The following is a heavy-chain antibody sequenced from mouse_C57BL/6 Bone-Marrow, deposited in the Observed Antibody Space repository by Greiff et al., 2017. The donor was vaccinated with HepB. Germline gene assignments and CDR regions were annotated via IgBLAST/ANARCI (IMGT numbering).Heavy chain of an antibody. D-gene: IGHD1-1*01. CDR1: GFTFSDYY. Sequence: EVQLVESGGGLVQPGGSLKLSCAASGFTFSDYYMYWVRQTPEKRLEWVAYISNGGGSTYYPDTVKGRFTISRDNAKNTLYLQMSRLKSEDTAMYYCARKSSWYFDVWGTGTTVTVSS. CDR3: ARKSSWYFDV. J-gene: IGHJ1*03. V-gene: IGHV5-12*01. CDR2: ISNGGGST.